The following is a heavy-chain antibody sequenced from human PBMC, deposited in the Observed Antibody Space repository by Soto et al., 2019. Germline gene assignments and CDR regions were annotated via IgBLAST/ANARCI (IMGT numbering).Heavy chain of an antibody. CDR2: ISYDGSNK. Sequence: QVQLVESGGGVVQPGRSLRLSCAASGFTFSSYGMHWVRQAPGKGLEWVAVISYDGSNKYYADSVKGRFTISRDNSKNTLYLQMNSLRAEVTAVYYCAKDRFRIAVAAPFHYWGQGTLVTVSS. V-gene: IGHV3-30*18. J-gene: IGHJ4*02. CDR1: GFTFSSYG. CDR3: AKDRFRIAVAAPFHY. D-gene: IGHD6-19*01.